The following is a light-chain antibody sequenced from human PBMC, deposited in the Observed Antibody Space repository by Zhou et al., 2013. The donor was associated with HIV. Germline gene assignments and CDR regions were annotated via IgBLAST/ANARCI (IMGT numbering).Light chain of an antibody. Sequence: ELVLTQSPGTLSLPPGVRATLSCRASQSIDSNYLAWYHQKPGQPPRLLIYGASSRATGIPDRFSGSVSGTDFTLTISRLEPEDFAVYYCQLYGNSPCTFGQGTKLEIK. CDR2: GAS. V-gene: IGKV3-20*01. J-gene: IGKJ2*02. CDR3: QLYGNSPCT. CDR1: QSIDSNY.